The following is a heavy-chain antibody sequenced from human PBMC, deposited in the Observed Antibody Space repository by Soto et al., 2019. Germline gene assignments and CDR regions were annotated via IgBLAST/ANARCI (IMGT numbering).Heavy chain of an antibody. V-gene: IGHV3-30*18. CDR2: ISSDGSNI. J-gene: IGHJ4*02. D-gene: IGHD6-13*01. Sequence: GGSLRLSCAASGFTFSNYGIHWFRQAPGKGLEWVAVISSDGSNIYYADSVKGRFTISRDNSKNTLYLQMNSLRPEDTAVYYCAKGFSWAAASTGPFDYWGQGTLVTVSS. CDR1: GFTFSNYG. CDR3: AKGFSWAAASTGPFDY.